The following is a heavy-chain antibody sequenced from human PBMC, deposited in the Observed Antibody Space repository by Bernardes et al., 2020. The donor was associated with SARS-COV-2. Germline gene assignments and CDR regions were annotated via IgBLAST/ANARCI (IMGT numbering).Heavy chain of an antibody. CDR1: GGSISSGGYY. Sequence: SETLSLTCTVSGGSISSGGYYWSWIRQHPGKGLEWIGYIFYGGSTYYNPSLKSRVTISVDTSKNQFSLKLSSVTAADTAVYYCARGLLVWVYIGRAMDVWGQETPVTV. J-gene: IGHJ6*02. D-gene: IGHD3-3*01. CDR2: IFYGGST. CDR3: ARGLLVWVYIGRAMDV. V-gene: IGHV4-31*03.